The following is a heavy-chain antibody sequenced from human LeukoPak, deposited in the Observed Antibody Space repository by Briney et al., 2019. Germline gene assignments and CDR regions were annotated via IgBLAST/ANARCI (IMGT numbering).Heavy chain of an antibody. CDR3: ARDLRQLAHNWFDP. V-gene: IGHV1-2*02. CDR1: GYTFTGYY. CDR2: INPNSGGT. J-gene: IGHJ5*02. D-gene: IGHD6-6*01. Sequence: ATVKVSCKASGYTFTGYYMHWLRQAPGQGLEWMGWINPNSGGTNYAQKFQGRVTMTRDTSISTAYMELSRLRSDDTAVYYCARDLRQLAHNWFDPWGQGTLVTVSS.